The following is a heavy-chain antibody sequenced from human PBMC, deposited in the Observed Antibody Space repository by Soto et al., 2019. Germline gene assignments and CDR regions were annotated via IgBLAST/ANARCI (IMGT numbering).Heavy chain of an antibody. D-gene: IGHD3-9*01. Sequence: SETLSLTCTVSGASVSTGYWSWIRQPPGKGLEWIGYIYYSGSTNYNPSLKSRVTISVDTSKNQFSLKLSSVTAADTAVYYCARDGQLRYDILTGYYTDYYYGMDVWGQGTTVTVSS. CDR2: IYYSGST. CDR1: GASVSTGY. CDR3: ARDGQLRYDILTGYYTDYYYGMDV. J-gene: IGHJ6*02. V-gene: IGHV4-59*02.